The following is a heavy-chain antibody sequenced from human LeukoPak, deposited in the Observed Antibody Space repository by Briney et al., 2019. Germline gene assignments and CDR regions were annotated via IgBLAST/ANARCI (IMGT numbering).Heavy chain of an antibody. CDR3: ARLDYYDSSGYYPYYSDY. D-gene: IGHD3-22*01. J-gene: IGHJ4*02. Sequence: PSETLSLTCTVSGGSISSSSYYWGWIRQPPGKGLEWIGSIYYSGSTYYNPSLKSRVTISVDTSENQFSLKLSSVTAADTAVYYCARLDYYDSSGYYPYYSDYWGQGTLVTVSS. CDR1: GGSISSSSYY. V-gene: IGHV4-39*01. CDR2: IYYSGST.